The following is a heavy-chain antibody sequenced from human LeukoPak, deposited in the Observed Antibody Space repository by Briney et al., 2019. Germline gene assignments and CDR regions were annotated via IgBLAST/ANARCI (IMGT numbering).Heavy chain of an antibody. CDR1: GYTFTSYG. CDR3: AAGTRFLEWLLSGYYYYGMDV. V-gene: IGHV1-18*01. D-gene: IGHD3-3*01. J-gene: IGHJ6*02. Sequence: GASVKVSCKASGYTFTSYGISWVRQAPGQGLEWMGWISAYNGNTNYAQKLQGRVTMTTDTSTSTAYMELRSLRSEDTAVYYCAAGTRFLEWLLSGYYYYGMDVWGQGTTVTVSS. CDR2: ISAYNGNT.